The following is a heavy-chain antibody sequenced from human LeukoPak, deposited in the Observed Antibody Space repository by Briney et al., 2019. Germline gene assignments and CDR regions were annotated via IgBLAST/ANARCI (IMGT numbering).Heavy chain of an antibody. Sequence: PSETLSLTCAVYGGSFSGYYWSWIRQPPGKGLEWIGEINHSGSTNYNPSLKSRVTISVDTSKNQFSLKLSSVTAADTAVYYCATQGGYCSGGSCYFDYWGQGTLVTVSS. D-gene: IGHD2-15*01. CDR3: ATQGGYCSGGSCYFDY. V-gene: IGHV4-34*01. CDR1: GGSFSGYY. J-gene: IGHJ4*02. CDR2: INHSGST.